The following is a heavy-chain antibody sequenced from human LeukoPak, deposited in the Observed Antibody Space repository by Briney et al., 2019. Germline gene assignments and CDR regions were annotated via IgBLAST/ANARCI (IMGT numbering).Heavy chain of an antibody. CDR1: GGSISSYY. D-gene: IGHD2-2*01. CDR3: ARAGSCSSTSCWYFDY. V-gene: IGHV4-4*07. CDR2: IYPSGST. J-gene: IGHJ4*02. Sequence: SETLSLTCTVSGGSISSYYWSWIRQAAGKGLEWIGRIYPSGSTNYNPSLKSRVTMSVDTSKSQFSLKLSSVTAADTAVYYCARAGSCSSTSCWYFDYWGQGTLVTVSS.